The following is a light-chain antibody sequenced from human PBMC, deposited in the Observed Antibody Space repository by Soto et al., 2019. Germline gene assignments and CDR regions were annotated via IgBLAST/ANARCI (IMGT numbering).Light chain of an antibody. CDR1: QSVSSSY. J-gene: IGKJ3*01. V-gene: IGKV3-20*01. CDR2: GAS. Sequence: IVLTQSPGTLSLSPGERATLSCRTSQSVSSSYLAWYQQKPGQAPRLLTYGASSRATGIPDRFSGSGSRTDFTLTISRLEPEDYAVYYCQQHGSSPGFGPGTRVDIK. CDR3: QQHGSSPG.